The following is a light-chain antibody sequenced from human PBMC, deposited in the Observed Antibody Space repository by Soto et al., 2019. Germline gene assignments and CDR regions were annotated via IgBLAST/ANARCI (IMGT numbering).Light chain of an antibody. CDR2: KAS. V-gene: IGKV1-5*03. J-gene: IGKJ4*01. CDR1: QNINRW. Sequence: DIQMTQTPSTLSASVGDRVTITCRASQNINRWLAWYQQRPGKAPNLLIHKASTLEVGVPSRFSGSASGTEFTLTISSLQPDDFAVYLCLQYIVYPLSLGGGTKVNIK. CDR3: LQYIVYPLS.